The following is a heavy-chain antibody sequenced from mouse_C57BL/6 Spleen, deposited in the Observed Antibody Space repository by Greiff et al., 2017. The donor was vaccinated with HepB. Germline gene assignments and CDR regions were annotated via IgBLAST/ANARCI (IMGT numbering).Heavy chain of an antibody. V-gene: IGHV1-39*01. D-gene: IGHD2-1*01. J-gene: IGHJ2*01. CDR3: AREKVYYGNFNYFDY. CDR1: GYSFTDYN. Sequence: VHVKQSGPELVKPGASVKISCKASGYSFTDYNMNWVKQSNGKSLEWIGVINPNYGTTSYNQKFKGKATLTVDQSSSTAYMQLNSLTSEDSAVYYCAREKVYYGNFNYFDYWGQGTTLTVSS. CDR2: INPNYGTT.